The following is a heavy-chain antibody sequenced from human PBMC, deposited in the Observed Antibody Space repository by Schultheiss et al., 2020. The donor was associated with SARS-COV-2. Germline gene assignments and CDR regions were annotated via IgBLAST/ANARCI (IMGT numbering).Heavy chain of an antibody. J-gene: IGHJ5*02. V-gene: IGHV3-11*01. CDR2: ISPSGTGT. CDR3: ARDQWLRLPGS. CDR1: GFTFSDYY. D-gene: IGHD5-12*01. Sequence: GASLKISCVASGFTFSDYYMSWIRQAPGKRLEWVSYISPSGTGTYADSMKGRFTVSRDNAKNSVYLQINTLRVDDTAVYYCARDQWLRLPGSWGQGTLVTVSS.